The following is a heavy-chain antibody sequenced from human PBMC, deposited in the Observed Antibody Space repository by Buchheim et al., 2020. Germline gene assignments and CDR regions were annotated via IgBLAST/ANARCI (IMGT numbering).Heavy chain of an antibody. V-gene: IGHV3-33*01. Sequence: QVQLVESGGGVVQPGRSLRLSCAASGFTFSSYGMHWVRQAPGKGLEWVAVIWYDGSNKYYADSVKGRFTISRDNSKNTLYLQMNSLRAEDTAVYYCARGSRLGNPVYYGMDVWGQGTT. CDR2: IWYDGSNK. J-gene: IGHJ6*02. CDR3: ARGSRLGNPVYYGMDV. D-gene: IGHD1-26*01. CDR1: GFTFSSYG.